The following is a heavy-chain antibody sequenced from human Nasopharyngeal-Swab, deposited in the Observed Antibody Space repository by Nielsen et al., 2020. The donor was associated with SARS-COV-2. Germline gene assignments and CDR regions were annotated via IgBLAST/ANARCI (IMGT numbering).Heavy chain of an antibody. CDR2: IIPILGIA. CDR3: ATGAAAGRNNWFDP. CDR1: GGAFSFYA. J-gene: IGHJ5*02. V-gene: IGHV1-69*04. D-gene: IGHD6-13*01. Sequence: SVKVSCKAPGGAFSFYAISWVRQAPVQWLEWMGRIIPILGIANYAQKFQGRVTITADKSTSTAYMELSSLRSEDTAVYYCATGAAAGRNNWFDPWGQGTLVTVSS.